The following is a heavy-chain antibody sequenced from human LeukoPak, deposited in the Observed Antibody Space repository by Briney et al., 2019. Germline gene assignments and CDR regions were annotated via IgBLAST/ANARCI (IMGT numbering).Heavy chain of an antibody. Sequence: VASLNVSCTASGYTFTSYAMNWVRQSPGQGLEWMGWINTNTGNTTYAQGFTGRFVFSLDTSVSTAYLQISSLKAEDTAVYYCAREFYYYDSSGYYQLWGQGTLVTVSS. CDR3: AREFYYYDSSGYYQL. CDR2: INTNTGNT. D-gene: IGHD3-22*01. CDR1: GYTFTSYA. V-gene: IGHV7-4-1*02. J-gene: IGHJ4*02.